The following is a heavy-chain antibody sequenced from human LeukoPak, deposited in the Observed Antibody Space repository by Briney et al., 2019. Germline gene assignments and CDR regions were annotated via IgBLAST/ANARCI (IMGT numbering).Heavy chain of an antibody. Sequence: GGSLRLSCAASGFTFSSYAMQWVREARGKGGEWGAVISYDGRNKYYTDSVKGRFTISRDNSKHTLYLQMNSLRAEDRAVYYCARDSDSSGWYEGMEYWGQGTLVTVSS. V-gene: IGHV3-30*04. J-gene: IGHJ4*02. CDR1: GFTFSSYA. D-gene: IGHD6-19*01. CDR2: ISYDGRNK. CDR3: ARDSDSSGWYEGMEY.